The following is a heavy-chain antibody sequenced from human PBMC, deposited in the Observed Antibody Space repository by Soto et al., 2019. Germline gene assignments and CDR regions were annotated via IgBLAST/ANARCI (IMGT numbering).Heavy chain of an antibody. J-gene: IGHJ6*02. D-gene: IGHD7-27*01. V-gene: IGHV6-1*01. CDR2: TYYRSKWYN. Sequence: PSQTLSLTCAISGDSVSSNSAAWNWIRQSPSRGLEWLGRTYYRSKWYNDYAVSVKSRITINPDTSKNQFSLQLNSVTPEDTAVYYCARTGENWGSQYYGMDVWGQGTTVTVSS. CDR3: ARTGENWGSQYYGMDV. CDR1: GDSVSSNSAA.